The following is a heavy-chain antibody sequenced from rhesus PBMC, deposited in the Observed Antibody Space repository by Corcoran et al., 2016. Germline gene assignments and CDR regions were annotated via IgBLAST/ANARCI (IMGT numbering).Heavy chain of an antibody. V-gene: IGHV4-160*01. Sequence: QVQLQQWGEGLVKPSETLSLTCAVYGASVSNNWWGWIRQPPGKGLEWIGRIRSGGNINYNPSLKSRVTISMDTSKNQFSLKVNSVTAADTAVYYCASLETRFDVWGPGVLVTVSS. CDR1: GASVSNNW. CDR3: ASLETRFDV. CDR2: IRSGGNI. J-gene: IGHJ5-1*01.